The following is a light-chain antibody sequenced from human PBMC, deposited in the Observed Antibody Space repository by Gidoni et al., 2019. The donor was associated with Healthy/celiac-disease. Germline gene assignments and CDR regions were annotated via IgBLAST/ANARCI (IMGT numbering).Light chain of an antibody. V-gene: IGKV1-39*01. J-gene: IGKJ4*01. CDR1: QSISSY. CDR2: SAS. CDR3: QQSYSTPRA. Sequence: DIQMTQPPSSLSASVGDRVTITSRASQSISSYFNWYKRKPGKRTKRLIYSASILQSGVPSRVGGSGSGTDLTLTISGLRPEDFGTYYCQQSYSTPRAFGGGTKVEIK.